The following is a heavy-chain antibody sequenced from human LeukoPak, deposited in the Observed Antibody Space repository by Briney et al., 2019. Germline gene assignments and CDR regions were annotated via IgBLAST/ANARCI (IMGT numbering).Heavy chain of an antibody. J-gene: IGHJ4*02. D-gene: IGHD3-10*01. V-gene: IGHV1-69*13. CDR3: ARGVGLLWFGELYSLYYFDY. CDR1: GGTFSSYA. Sequence: SVKVSCKASGGTFSSYAISWVRQAPGQGLEWMGGIIPIFGTANYAQKFQGRVTITADESTSTAYMELSSLRSEDTAVYYCARGVGLLWFGELYSLYYFDYWGQGTLVTVSS. CDR2: IIPIFGTA.